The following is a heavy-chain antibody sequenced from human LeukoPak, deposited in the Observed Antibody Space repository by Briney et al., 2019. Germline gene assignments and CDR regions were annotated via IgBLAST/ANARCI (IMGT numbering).Heavy chain of an antibody. CDR1: GFTFSGSA. D-gene: IGHD2-8*01. Sequence: SGGSLRLSCAASGFTFSGSAMHWVRQASGKGLEWVGHIRSKANSYATAYAASVKGRFTISRDDSKNTAYLQMNSLKTEDTAVYYCTRLSDLYVFYPRGYWGQGTLVTVSS. V-gene: IGHV3-73*01. CDR2: IRSKANSYAT. CDR3: TRLSDLYVFYPRGY. J-gene: IGHJ4*02.